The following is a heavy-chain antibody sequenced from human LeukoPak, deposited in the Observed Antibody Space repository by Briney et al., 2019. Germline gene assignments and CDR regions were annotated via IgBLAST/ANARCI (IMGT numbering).Heavy chain of an antibody. V-gene: IGHV4-34*01. CDR1: GGSFSGYY. CDR2: INHSGST. J-gene: IGHJ4*02. CDR3: ARCPSGGNSRVRGPHRFDY. D-gene: IGHD2-21*02. Sequence: PSETLSLTCAVYGGSFSGYYWSWIRQPPGKGLEWIGEINHSGSTNYNPSLKSRVTISVDTSKNQFSLKLSSVTAADTAVYYCARCPSGGNSRVRGPHRFDYWGQGTLVTVSS.